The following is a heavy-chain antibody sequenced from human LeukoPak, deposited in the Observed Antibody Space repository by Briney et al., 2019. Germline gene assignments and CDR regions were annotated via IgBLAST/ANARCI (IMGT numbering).Heavy chain of an antibody. D-gene: IGHD5-12*01. J-gene: IGHJ4*02. CDR1: GYTFTGYY. CDR3: ARDGGYDRNYFDY. V-gene: IGHV1-2*02. Sequence: ASVKVSCKASGYTFTGYYMHWVRQAPGQGLEWMGWINPNSGGTNYTQKFQGRVTMTRDTSISTAYMELSRLRSDDTAVYYCARDGGYDRNYFDYWGQGTLVTVSS. CDR2: INPNSGGT.